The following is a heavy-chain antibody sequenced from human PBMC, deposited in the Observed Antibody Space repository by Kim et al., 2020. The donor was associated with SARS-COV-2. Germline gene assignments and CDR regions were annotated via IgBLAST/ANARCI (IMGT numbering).Heavy chain of an antibody. V-gene: IGHV3-15*01. Sequence: GGSLRLSCAASGFTFSNAWMSWVRQAPGKGLEWVGRIKSKTDGGTTDYAAPVKGRFTISRDDSKNTLYLQMNSLKTEDTAVYYCTTGEQSEGATLDYWGQGTLVTVSS. D-gene: IGHD1-26*01. J-gene: IGHJ4*02. CDR1: GFTFSNAW. CDR3: TTGEQSEGATLDY. CDR2: IKSKTDGGTT.